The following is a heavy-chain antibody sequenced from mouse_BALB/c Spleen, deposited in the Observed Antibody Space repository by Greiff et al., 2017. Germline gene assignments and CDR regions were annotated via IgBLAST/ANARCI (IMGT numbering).Heavy chain of an antibody. CDR2: INPSTGYT. D-gene: IGHD2-1*01. J-gene: IGHJ4*01. Sequence: QVQLQQSGAELAKPGASVKMSCKASGYTFTSYWMHWVKQRPGQGLEWIGYINPSTGYTEYNQKFKDKATLTADKSSSTAYMQLSSLTSEDSAVYYCARRGYGISYAMDYWGQGTSVTVSS. CDR3: ARRGYGISYAMDY. V-gene: IGHV1-7*01. CDR1: GYTFTSYW.